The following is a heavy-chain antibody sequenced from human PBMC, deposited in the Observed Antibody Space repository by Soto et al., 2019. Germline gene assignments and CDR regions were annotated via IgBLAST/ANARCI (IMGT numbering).Heavy chain of an antibody. J-gene: IGHJ4*02. CDR2: INHSGST. Sequence: SETLSLTCAVYGGSFSGYYWSWIRQPPWKGLEWIGEINHSGSTNYNPSLKSRVTISVDTSKNQFSLKLSSVTAADTAVYYCARGKEVGTVTTLPFDYWGQGTLVTVS. CDR1: GGSFSGYY. CDR3: ARGKEVGTVTTLPFDY. V-gene: IGHV4-34*01. D-gene: IGHD4-4*01.